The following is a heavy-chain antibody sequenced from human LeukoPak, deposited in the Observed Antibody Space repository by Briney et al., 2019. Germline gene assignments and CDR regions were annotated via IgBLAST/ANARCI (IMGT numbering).Heavy chain of an antibody. D-gene: IGHD5-18*01. Sequence: GGSLRLSCVASGFTFSNYGMNWVRQAPGKGLEWVSGIVASSVTTYYADSVKGRFTISRDNSKNTLYLHMNALSVEDTAIYYCARDERWIQFNYWGQGTLVTVSS. CDR2: IVASSVTT. V-gene: IGHV3-23*01. CDR3: ARDERWIQFNY. CDR1: GFTFSNYG. J-gene: IGHJ4*02.